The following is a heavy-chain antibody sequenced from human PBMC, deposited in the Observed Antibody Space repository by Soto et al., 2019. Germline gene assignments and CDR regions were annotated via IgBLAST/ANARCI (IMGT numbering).Heavy chain of an antibody. CDR2: MGYNGFT. D-gene: IGHD3-10*01. Sequence: QVQLQESGPGLVKPSETLSLTCTISGGPMNNYYCSWFRQPRGQGLEWIGYMGYNGFTRYNPSLRSLVASSLDTAKNQFSLNLSSVTAADTALYYCARQGFGELHGLVDVWGQGITVTVSS. CDR1: GGPMNNYY. J-gene: IGHJ6*02. CDR3: ARQGFGELHGLVDV. V-gene: IGHV4-59*08.